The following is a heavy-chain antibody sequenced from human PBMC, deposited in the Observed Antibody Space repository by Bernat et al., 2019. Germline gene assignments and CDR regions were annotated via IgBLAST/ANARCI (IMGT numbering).Heavy chain of an antibody. CDR2: ISGSGGST. Sequence: VQLVESGGGVVQPGRSLRLSCAASGFTFSSYAMSWVRQAPGKGLEWVSAISGSGGSTYYADSVKGRFTISRDNSKNTLYLQMNSLRAEDTAVYYCAKTVYYDILTGAFDYWGQGTLVTVSS. D-gene: IGHD3-9*01. J-gene: IGHJ4*02. CDR3: AKTVYYDILTGAFDY. CDR1: GFTFSSYA. V-gene: IGHV3-23*04.